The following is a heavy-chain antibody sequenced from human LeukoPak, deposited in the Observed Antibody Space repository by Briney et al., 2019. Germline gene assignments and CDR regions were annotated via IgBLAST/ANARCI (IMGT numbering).Heavy chain of an antibody. CDR1: GFTFSSYG. CDR2: IRYDGSNK. Sequence: GGSLRLSCAASGFTFSSYGMHWVRQAPGKGLEWVAFIRYDGSNKYYADSVKGRFTISRDNAKNSLYLQTNSLRAEDTAVYYCASEIIFGSFDYWGQGTLVTVSS. J-gene: IGHJ4*02. CDR3: ASEIIFGSFDY. V-gene: IGHV3-30*02. D-gene: IGHD3-3*01.